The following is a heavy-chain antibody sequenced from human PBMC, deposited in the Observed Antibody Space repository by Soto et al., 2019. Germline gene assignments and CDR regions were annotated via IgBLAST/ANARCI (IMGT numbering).Heavy chain of an antibody. Sequence: GGSLRLSCAASGFTFSSYSMNWVRQAPGKGLEWVSSISTSSSYIYYADSVKGRFTVSRDNAKNSLYLQINSLRDEDTAVYYCARGSIVATSLTPFDYWGQGTLVTVSS. D-gene: IGHD5-12*01. V-gene: IGHV3-21*01. J-gene: IGHJ4*02. CDR1: GFTFSSYS. CDR3: ARGSIVATSLTPFDY. CDR2: ISTSSSYI.